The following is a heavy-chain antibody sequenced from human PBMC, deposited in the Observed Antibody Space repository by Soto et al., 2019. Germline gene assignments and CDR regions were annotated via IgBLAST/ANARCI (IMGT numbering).Heavy chain of an antibody. Sequence: RLSCAASGFTFSSYAMDWVRQAPGKGLEWVSSISGSSSSTYYADSVKGRFTITRDNSKNTMYLQMNSLRAEDTAVYYCARASYFVFDYWGQGALVTVSS. J-gene: IGHJ4*02. D-gene: IGHD1-26*01. V-gene: IGHV3-23*01. CDR1: GFTFSSYA. CDR3: ARASYFVFDY. CDR2: ISGSSSST.